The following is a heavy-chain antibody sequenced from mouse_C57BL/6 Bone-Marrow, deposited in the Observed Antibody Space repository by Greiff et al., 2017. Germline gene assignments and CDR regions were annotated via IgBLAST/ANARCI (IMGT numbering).Heavy chain of an antibody. CDR2: IWRGGST. CDR1: GFSLTSYG. D-gene: IGHD2-2*01. V-gene: IGHV2-5*01. Sequence: VKLMESGPGLVQPSPSLSITCTVSGFSLTSYGVHWVRQSPGKGLEWLGVIWRGGSTDYNAAFMSRLSITKDNSKVQVFFKMNSLQADDTAIYDCAKKGGYGPFAYWGQGTLVTVSA. J-gene: IGHJ3*01. CDR3: AKKGGYGPFAY.